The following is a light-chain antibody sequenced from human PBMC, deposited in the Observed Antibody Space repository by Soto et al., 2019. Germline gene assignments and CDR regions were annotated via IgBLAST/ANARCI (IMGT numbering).Light chain of an antibody. J-gene: IGLJ1*01. CDR3: CSYAGSFIYV. Sequence: QSALTQPRSVSGSPGQSVTVSCTGTNSDVGGYNCVSWYQQHPGQAPKLIIYDVTQRPSGVSDRFPGSKSGNTASLTISGLQGGDEADYYCCSYAGSFIYVFGTGTKVTVL. CDR2: DVT. V-gene: IGLV2-11*01. CDR1: NSDVGGYNC.